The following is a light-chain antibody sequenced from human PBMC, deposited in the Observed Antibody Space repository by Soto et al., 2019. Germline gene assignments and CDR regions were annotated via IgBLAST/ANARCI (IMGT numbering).Light chain of an antibody. CDR2: EVS. CDR3: SSYTSSSTRV. CDR1: SSDVGGYNY. J-gene: IGLJ1*01. Sequence: QSALTQPASVSGSPGQSITISCTGTSSDVGGYNYVSWYQQHPGKAPKLMIYEVSNRPSGVSNRFSGSKSGNTASLTISGLQAEDEADYYSSSYTSSSTRVFGTGTKVTAL. V-gene: IGLV2-14*01.